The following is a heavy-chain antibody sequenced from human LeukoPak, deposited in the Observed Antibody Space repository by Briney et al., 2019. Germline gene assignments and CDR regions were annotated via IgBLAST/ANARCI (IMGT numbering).Heavy chain of an antibody. CDR2: ISYDGSNK. Sequence: PGGSLRLSCAASGFTFSSYAMHWVRQAPGKELEWVAVISYDGSNKYYADSVKGRFTISRDNSKNTLYLQMNSLRAEDTAVYYCARSLVGIAAAGINYWGQGTLVTVSS. CDR3: ARSLVGIAAAGINY. D-gene: IGHD6-13*01. CDR1: GFTFSSYA. J-gene: IGHJ4*02. V-gene: IGHV3-30*04.